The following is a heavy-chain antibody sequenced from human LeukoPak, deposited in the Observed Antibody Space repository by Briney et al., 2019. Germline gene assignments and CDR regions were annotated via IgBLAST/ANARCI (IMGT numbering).Heavy chain of an antibody. V-gene: IGHV4-59*08. J-gene: IGHJ5*02. D-gene: IGHD3-3*01. CDR3: ARQNYDFWSGYSTNNRFDP. CDR2: IYHSGIT. Sequence: SETLSLTCTVSGGSISSYYWSWIRQPPGKGLEWIGSIYHSGITYYNPSLKSRVTISVDTSKNQFSLKLSSVTAADTAVYYCARQNYDFWSGYSTNNRFDPWGQGTLVTVSS. CDR1: GGSISSYY.